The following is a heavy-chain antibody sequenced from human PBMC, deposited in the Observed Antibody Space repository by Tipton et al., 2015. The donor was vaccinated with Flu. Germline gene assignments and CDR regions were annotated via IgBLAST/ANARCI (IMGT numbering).Heavy chain of an antibody. D-gene: IGHD3-10*01. Sequence: GEALSSFYWSWIRQPAGKGLEWIGRIYSSGITKYNPSLKSRVTMSVDTSKNQFSLSLNSVTAADTAVYYCARGSGSGTYVIFDYWGQGALVAVSS. CDR3: ARGSGSGTYVIFDY. J-gene: IGHJ4*02. CDR1: GEALSSFY. CDR2: IYSSGIT. V-gene: IGHV4-4*07.